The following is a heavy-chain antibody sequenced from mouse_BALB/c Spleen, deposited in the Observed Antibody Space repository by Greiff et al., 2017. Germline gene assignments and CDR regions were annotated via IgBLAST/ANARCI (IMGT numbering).Heavy chain of an antibody. CDR2: ISSGGSYT. Sequence: EVQRVESGGGLVKPGGSLKLSCAASGFTFSSYAMSWVRQTPEKRLEWVATISSGGSYTYYPDSVKGRFTISSDNAKNTLYLQMSSLRSEDTAMYYCARQDGNYGGFAYWGQGTLVTVSA. CDR1: GFTFSSYA. V-gene: IGHV5-9-3*01. CDR3: ARQDGNYGGFAY. D-gene: IGHD2-1*01. J-gene: IGHJ3*01.